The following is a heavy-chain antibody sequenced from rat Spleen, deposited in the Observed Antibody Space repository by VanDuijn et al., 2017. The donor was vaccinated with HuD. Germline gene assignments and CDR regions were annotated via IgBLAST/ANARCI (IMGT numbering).Heavy chain of an antibody. Sequence: EVQLVESGGGLVQPGRSIKLSCAASGFAFSHYGMAWVLQAPTKGLEWIASISYDGDNTYYRDSVKGRFTISRDNAKSTLYLQMDSLRSEDTATYYCTTDLANNPFASWGQGTLVTVSS. CDR3: TTDLANNPFAS. J-gene: IGHJ3*01. D-gene: IGHD1-10*01. CDR2: ISYDGDNT. CDR1: GFAFSHYG. V-gene: IGHV5-20*01.